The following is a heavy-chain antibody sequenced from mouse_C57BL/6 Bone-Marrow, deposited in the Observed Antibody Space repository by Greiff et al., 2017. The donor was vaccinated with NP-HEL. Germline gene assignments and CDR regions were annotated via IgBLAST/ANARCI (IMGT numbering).Heavy chain of an antibody. CDR1: GFNIKDYY. CDR2: IDPEDGDT. D-gene: IGHD2-1*01. V-gene: IGHV14-1*01. CDR3: TIYGNSYFDY. Sequence: VQLQQSGAELVRPGASVKLSCTASGFNIKDYYMHWVKQRPEQGLEWIGRIDPEDGDTESAPKFQGKATMTAYTSSNTAYLQLSSLTSEDTAVYYCTIYGNSYFDYWGQGTTLTVSS. J-gene: IGHJ2*01.